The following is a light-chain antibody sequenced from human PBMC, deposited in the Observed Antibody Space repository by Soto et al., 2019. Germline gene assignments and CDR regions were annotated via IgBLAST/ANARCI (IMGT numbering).Light chain of an antibody. CDR1: QSVSSSY. Sequence: EIVLTQSPGTLSLSPGERATLSCRASQSVSSSYLAGYQQKPGQAPRLLIYVASSRATGIPDRFSGSVSGTDFTLTISRLEPEDFAVYYCQQYGSSFTFGPGTKVDIK. J-gene: IGKJ3*01. CDR2: VAS. CDR3: QQYGSSFT. V-gene: IGKV3-20*01.